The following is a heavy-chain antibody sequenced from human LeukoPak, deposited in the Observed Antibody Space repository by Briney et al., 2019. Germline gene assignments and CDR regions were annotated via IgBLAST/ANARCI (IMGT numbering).Heavy chain of an antibody. CDR3: ARDWSGDAFDI. V-gene: IGHV3-21*01. J-gene: IGHJ3*02. CDR1: GFTFSSYS. Sequence: GGSLRLSCAASGFTFSSYSMNWVRQAPGKGLEWVSSISSSSSYIYYADSVKGRSTISRDNAKNSLYLQMNSLRAEDTAVYYCARDWSGDAFDIWGQGTMVTVSS. CDR2: ISSSSSYI.